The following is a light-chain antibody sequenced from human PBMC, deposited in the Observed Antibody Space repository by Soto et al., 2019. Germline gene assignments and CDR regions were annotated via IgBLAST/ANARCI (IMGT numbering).Light chain of an antibody. CDR1: QSITNNY. J-gene: IGKJ1*01. Sequence: EIVLTQSPGTLSFSPGERATLSSRASQSITNNYLAWYQQKAGQVPRLLLYGASSRPTGIPDRFSGSVSGTDFTLTITRLEPDDCAVYYCRHYGSSPRTFGQGTKVEIK. CDR3: RHYGSSPRT. V-gene: IGKV3-20*01. CDR2: GAS.